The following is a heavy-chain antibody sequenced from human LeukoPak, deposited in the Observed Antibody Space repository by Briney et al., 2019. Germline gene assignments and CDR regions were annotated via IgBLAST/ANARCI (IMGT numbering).Heavy chain of an antibody. Sequence: SETLSLTCTLSGGPISNYQWSWIRQPPGKGLEWIGNIYYSGTANYNPSLKSRVIISVDTSKNQFSLKLSPVTAADTAVYYCARVGVDGSGNIIKYFFDYWGQGTLVTVSS. J-gene: IGHJ4*02. CDR2: IYYSGTA. CDR1: GGPISNYQ. V-gene: IGHV4-59*01. D-gene: IGHD4-23*01. CDR3: ARVGVDGSGNIIKYFFDY.